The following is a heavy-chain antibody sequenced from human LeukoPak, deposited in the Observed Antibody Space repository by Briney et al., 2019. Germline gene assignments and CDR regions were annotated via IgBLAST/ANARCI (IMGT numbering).Heavy chain of an antibody. Sequence: GGSLRLSCAASGSTFSTYWMHWARQVPGKGLVWVSRINNDGSSTDYADSVKGRFTISRDNAKNTLYLEMISLRAEDTAVYYCTGGQFYGMDVWGQGTTVTVSS. CDR2: INNDGSST. V-gene: IGHV3-74*01. CDR1: GSTFSTYW. CDR3: TGGQFYGMDV. D-gene: IGHD5-24*01. J-gene: IGHJ6*02.